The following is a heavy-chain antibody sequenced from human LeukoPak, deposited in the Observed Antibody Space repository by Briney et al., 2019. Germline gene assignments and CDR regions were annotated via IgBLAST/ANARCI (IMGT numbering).Heavy chain of an antibody. V-gene: IGHV3-23*01. Sequence: PGGSLRLSCAASGFIFSSYAMSWVRQAPGKGLEWVSAISGSGGSTYYADSVKGRFTISRDSSNNTLYLQMNSLRAEDTAVYYCAKHLLVGGTRGAYAFDIWGRGTMVTVSS. CDR3: AKHLLVGGTRGAYAFDI. CDR1: GFIFSSYA. CDR2: ISGSGGST. J-gene: IGHJ3*02. D-gene: IGHD1-26*01.